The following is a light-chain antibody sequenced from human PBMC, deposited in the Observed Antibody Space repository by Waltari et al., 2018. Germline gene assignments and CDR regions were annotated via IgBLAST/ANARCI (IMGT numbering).Light chain of an antibody. Sequence: SYELTQPPSVSVSPGQTARITCSGDRLGNKYVSWYQQKSGQSPVLVNYQHNRRPSGIPERLSGSNSGDTATLTISGTQAMDEADFFCQTWDRASAVFGGGTKLTVL. CDR2: QHN. J-gene: IGLJ3*02. V-gene: IGLV3-1*01. CDR3: QTWDRASAV. CDR1: RLGNKY.